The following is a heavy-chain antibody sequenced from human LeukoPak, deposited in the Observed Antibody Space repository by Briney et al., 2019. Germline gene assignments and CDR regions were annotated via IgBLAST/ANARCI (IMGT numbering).Heavy chain of an antibody. D-gene: IGHD2-2*01. V-gene: IGHV3-64*01. CDR3: ARDSIYCSSTSCYRYFQH. J-gene: IGHJ1*01. Sequence: PGGSLRLSCAASGFTFSSYAMHWVRQAPGKGLEYVSAISSNGGSTYYANSVKGRFTISRDNYKNTLYLQMGSLRAEDMAVYYCARDSIYCSSTSCYRYFQHWGQGTLVTVSS. CDR2: ISSNGGST. CDR1: GFTFSSYA.